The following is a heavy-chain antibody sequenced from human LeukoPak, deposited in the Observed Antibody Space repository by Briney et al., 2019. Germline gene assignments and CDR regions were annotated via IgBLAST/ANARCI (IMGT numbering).Heavy chain of an antibody. D-gene: IGHD3-22*01. CDR2: IYYTGST. CDR3: ARVDYDGSGYNFDF. J-gene: IGHJ4*02. V-gene: IGHV4-59*01. Sequence: PSETLSLTCTVSGGSISSYYWSWIRQPPGMGLEWIGYIYYTGSTNYSPSLKSRVTISVDTSKNQFSLKLSSVTAADTALYYCARVDYDGSGYNFDFWGQGTLVTVSS. CDR1: GGSISSYY.